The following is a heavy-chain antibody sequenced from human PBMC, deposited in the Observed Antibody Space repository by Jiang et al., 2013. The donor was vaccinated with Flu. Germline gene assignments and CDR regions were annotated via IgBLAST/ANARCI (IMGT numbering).Heavy chain of an antibody. CDR1: GGSISSYY. V-gene: IGHV4-59*01. D-gene: IGHD6-19*01. J-gene: IGHJ3*02. CDR2: IYYSGST. Sequence: GPGLVKPSETLSLTCTVSGGSISSYYWSWIRQPPGKGLEWIGYIYYSGSTNYNPSLKSRVTISVDTSKNQFSLKLSSVTAADTAVYYCARDIAVAGTGDAFDIWGQGTMVTVSS. CDR3: ARDIAVAGTGDAFDI.